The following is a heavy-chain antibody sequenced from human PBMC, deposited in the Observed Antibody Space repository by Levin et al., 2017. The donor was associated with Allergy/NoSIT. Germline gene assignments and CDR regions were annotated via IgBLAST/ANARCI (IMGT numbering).Heavy chain of an antibody. J-gene: IGHJ6*03. V-gene: IGHV3-48*03. CDR1: GFTFSSYE. CDR3: AREGLVDFWSGYYRGDYYYYYMDV. Sequence: PGGSLRLSCAASGFTFSSYEMNWVRQAPGKGLEWVSYISSSGSTIYYADSVKGRFTISRDNAKNSLYLQMNSLRAEDTAVYYCAREGLVDFWSGYYRGDYYYYYMDVWGKGTTVTVSS. CDR2: ISSSGSTI. D-gene: IGHD3-3*01.